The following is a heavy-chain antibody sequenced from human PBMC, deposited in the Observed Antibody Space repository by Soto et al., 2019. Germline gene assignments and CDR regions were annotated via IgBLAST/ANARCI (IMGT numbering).Heavy chain of an antibody. Sequence: SETLSLTCTVSGGSISSYYWSWIRQPPGKGLEWIGYIYYSGSTNYSPSLKSRVTISVDTSKNQFSLKLSSVTAADTAVYYCARNRLYYYDSSGESHFDYWGQGTLVTVSS. V-gene: IGHV4-59*01. CDR3: ARNRLYYYDSSGESHFDY. CDR2: IYYSGST. CDR1: GGSISSYY. D-gene: IGHD3-22*01. J-gene: IGHJ4*02.